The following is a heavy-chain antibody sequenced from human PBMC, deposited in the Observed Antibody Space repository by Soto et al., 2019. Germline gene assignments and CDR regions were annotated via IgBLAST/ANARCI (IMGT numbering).Heavy chain of an antibody. Sequence: QVQLVESGGAVVQPGTSLRLSCTASGFTFSSYRMHWVRQAPGKGLEWVAIIWYDGSHKFYVDSVKGRFAVSRDNSKNTGFLQINSPTGEDTAVYYCARPRYSGDDPNALEIWGRGTLVTIAS. CDR3: ARPRYSGDDPNALEI. D-gene: IGHD5-12*01. V-gene: IGHV3-33*01. J-gene: IGHJ3*02. CDR2: IWYDGSHK. CDR1: GFTFSSYR.